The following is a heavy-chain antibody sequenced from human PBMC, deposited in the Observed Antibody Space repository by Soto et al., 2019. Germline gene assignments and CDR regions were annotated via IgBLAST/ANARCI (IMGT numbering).Heavy chain of an antibody. CDR1: GFTFSSYS. J-gene: IGHJ4*02. CDR3: ARFEYQLPTLYFDY. V-gene: IGHV3-21*01. D-gene: IGHD2-2*01. Sequence: KAGGSLRLSCAASGFTFSSYSMNWVRQAPGKGLEWVSSISSSGDSIYYADSVKGRFIISRDYAKNSLYLQMNSLRAEDTAVYYCARFEYQLPTLYFDYWGQGTLVTVSS. CDR2: ISSSGDSI.